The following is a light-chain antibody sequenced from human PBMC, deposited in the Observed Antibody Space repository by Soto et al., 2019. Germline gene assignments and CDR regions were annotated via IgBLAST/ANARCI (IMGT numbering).Light chain of an antibody. CDR3: CSDGGSRAV. J-gene: IGLJ7*01. CDR2: EVS. Sequence: QSALTQPASVSGSPGQSITISCTGTSSDVGGHNLVSWYQQHPGQAPKLMIYEVSKRPLGVSTRFSASKSGNTASLTISGLQAEDEADYYGCSDGGSRAVFGGGTQLTVL. CDR1: SSDVGGHNL. V-gene: IGLV2-23*02.